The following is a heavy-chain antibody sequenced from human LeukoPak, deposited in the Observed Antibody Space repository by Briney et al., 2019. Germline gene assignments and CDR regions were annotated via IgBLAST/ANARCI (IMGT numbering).Heavy chain of an antibody. Sequence: GGSLRLSCAASGFTVSSNYMRWVRQAPGKGLEWVSVIYSGGSTYYADSVKGRFTIYRDNSKNTLSLQMNSLRAEDTAVYYCAREMWDSYGYVDYWGQGTLVTVSS. CDR2: IYSGGST. J-gene: IGHJ4*02. CDR1: GFTVSSNY. V-gene: IGHV3-66*01. D-gene: IGHD5-18*01. CDR3: AREMWDSYGYVDY.